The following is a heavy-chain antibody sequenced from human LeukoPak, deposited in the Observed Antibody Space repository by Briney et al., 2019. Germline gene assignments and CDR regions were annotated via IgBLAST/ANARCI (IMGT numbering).Heavy chain of an antibody. D-gene: IGHD3-3*01. CDR1: GGSISSGGYY. CDR3: AGSSTIFGVVSGMAV. J-gene: IGHJ6*02. Sequence: SQTLSLTCTVSGGSISSGGYYWSWIRQHPGKGLEWIGYIYYSGSTYYNPSLKSRVTISVDTSKNQFSLKLSSVTAADTAVYYCAGSSTIFGVVSGMAVWGQGTTVTVSS. V-gene: IGHV4-31*03. CDR2: IYYSGST.